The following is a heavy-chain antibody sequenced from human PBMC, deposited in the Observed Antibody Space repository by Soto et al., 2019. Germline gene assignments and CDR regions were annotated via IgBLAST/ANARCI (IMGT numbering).Heavy chain of an antibody. CDR3: ARSITGTTFDP. CDR2: IYHSGST. J-gene: IGHJ5*02. D-gene: IGHD1-7*01. V-gene: IGHV4-30-2*01. Sequence: SETLSLTCAVSGGSISSGGYSWSWIRQPPGKGLEWIGYIYHSGSTYYNPSLKSRVTISVDRSKNQFSLKLSSVTAADTAVYYCARSITGTTFDPWGQGTLVTVS. CDR1: GGSISSGGYS.